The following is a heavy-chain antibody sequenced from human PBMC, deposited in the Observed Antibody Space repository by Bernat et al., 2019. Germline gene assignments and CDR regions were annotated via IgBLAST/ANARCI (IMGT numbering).Heavy chain of an antibody. CDR3: ARRDGYPVVYFDL. D-gene: IGHD5-18*01. J-gene: IGHJ2*01. CDR1: GYSVTSYW. V-gene: IGHV5-51*01. CDR2: IDPGDSDT. Sequence: EVQLVQSGAEVKKPGESLKITCKGSGYSVTSYWIGWVRQMPGKGLEWMGIIDPGDSDTRSSPSFQGQVTISADKSISPAYLQWSRLKASDTAMYYCARRDGYPVVYFDLWGRGTLVTVSS.